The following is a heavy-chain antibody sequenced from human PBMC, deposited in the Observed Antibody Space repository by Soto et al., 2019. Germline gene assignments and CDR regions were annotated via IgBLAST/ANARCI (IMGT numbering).Heavy chain of an antibody. CDR2: INQDGSDK. V-gene: IGHV3-7*01. Sequence: ETLSLTCAVYGGSFSGYYWSWIRQPPGKGLEWVANINQDGSDKYYVDSVKGRFTISRDNAENSVYLQMNSLSAEDTAVYFCARDPYDSGGYAAFDIWGQGTMVTVSS. CDR1: GGSFSGYY. J-gene: IGHJ3*02. D-gene: IGHD3-22*01. CDR3: ARDPYDSGGYAAFDI.